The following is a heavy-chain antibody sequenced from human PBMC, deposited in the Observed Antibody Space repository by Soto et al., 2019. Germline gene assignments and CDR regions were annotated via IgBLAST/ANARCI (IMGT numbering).Heavy chain of an antibody. J-gene: IGHJ6*02. CDR3: ARTGIAAAEIYYYYGMDV. CDR2: IYHSVST. V-gene: IGHV4-30-2*04. Sequence: GWIRQPPGKGLEWIGYIYHSVSTYYNPSLKSRVTISVDRSKNQFSLRLSSVTAADTAVYYCARTGIAAAEIYYYYGMDVWGQGTTVTVSS. D-gene: IGHD6-13*01.